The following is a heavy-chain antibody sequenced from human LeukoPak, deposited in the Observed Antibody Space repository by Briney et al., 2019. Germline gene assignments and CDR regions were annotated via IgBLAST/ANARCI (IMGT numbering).Heavy chain of an antibody. CDR1: GGSISSYY. D-gene: IGHD7-27*01. CDR3: ARALSGEVYFDY. V-gene: IGHV4-59*12. CDR2: IYHSGST. Sequence: PSETLSLTCTVSGGSISSYYWSWIRQPPGKGLEWIGYIYHSGSTYYNPSLKSRVTISVDRSKNQFSLKLSSVTAADTAVYYCARALSGEVYFDYWGQGTLVTVSS. J-gene: IGHJ4*02.